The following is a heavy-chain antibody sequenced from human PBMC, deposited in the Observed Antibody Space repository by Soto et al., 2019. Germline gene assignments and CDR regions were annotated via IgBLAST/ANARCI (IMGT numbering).Heavy chain of an antibody. CDR2: INAGNGNT. Sequence: QVQLVQSGAEVKKPGASVKVSCKASGYTFTSYAMHWVRQAPGQRLEWMGWINAGNGNTKYSQKFQGRVTITRDTSASTAYMELSSLRSEDTAVYYCARGQWLGYYYYGMDVWGQGTTVTVSS. D-gene: IGHD6-19*01. CDR1: GYTFTSYA. J-gene: IGHJ6*02. V-gene: IGHV1-3*01. CDR3: ARGQWLGYYYYGMDV.